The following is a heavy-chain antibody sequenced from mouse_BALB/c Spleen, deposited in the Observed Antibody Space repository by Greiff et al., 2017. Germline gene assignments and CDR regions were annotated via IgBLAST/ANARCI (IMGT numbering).Heavy chain of an antibody. Sequence: VQLQQSGAELAKPGASVKMSCKASGYTFTSYWMHWVKQRPGQGLEWIGYINPSTGYTEYNQKFKDKATLTADKSSSTAYMQLSSLTSEDSAVYYCARDRRFFYYAMDYWGQGTSVTVSS. CDR3: ARDRRFFYYAMDY. V-gene: IGHV1-7*01. J-gene: IGHJ4*01. CDR2: INPSTGYT. CDR1: GYTFTSYW.